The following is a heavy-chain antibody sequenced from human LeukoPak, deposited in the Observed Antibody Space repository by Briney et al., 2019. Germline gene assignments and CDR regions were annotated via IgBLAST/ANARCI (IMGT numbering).Heavy chain of an antibody. CDR3: ARVVTVVPAAIGGYEQLGYYYMDV. D-gene: IGHD2-2*01. CDR2: INDDGSEK. CDR1: GFPFTSYW. V-gene: IGHV3-7*03. Sequence: GGSLRLSCAASGFPFTSYWMVWVRQAPGKGLEWVANINDDGSEKNYLESLKGRFTISRDNANNSVSLHMTALRAEDTAVYYCARVVTVVPAAIGGYEQLGYYYMDVWGKGTTVTVSS. J-gene: IGHJ6*03.